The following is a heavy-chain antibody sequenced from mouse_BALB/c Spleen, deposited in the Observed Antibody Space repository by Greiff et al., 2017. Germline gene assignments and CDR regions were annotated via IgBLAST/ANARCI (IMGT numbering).Heavy chain of an antibody. CDR2: ISSGGST. CDR1: GFTFSSYA. D-gene: IGHD1-1*01. J-gene: IGHJ2*01. V-gene: IGHV5-6-5*01. Sequence: EVQRVESGGGLVKPGGSLKLSCAASGFTFSSYAMSWVRQTPEKRLEWVASISSGGSTYYPDSVKGRFTISRDNARNILYLQMSSLRSEDTAMYYCARGHGSSPFDYWGQGTTLTVSS. CDR3: ARGHGSSPFDY.